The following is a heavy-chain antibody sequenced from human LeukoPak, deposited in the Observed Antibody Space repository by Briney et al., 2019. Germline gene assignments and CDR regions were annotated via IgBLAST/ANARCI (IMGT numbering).Heavy chain of an antibody. CDR2: ISYDGSNK. V-gene: IGHV3-30-3*01. J-gene: IGHJ4*02. CDR3: AREVTAIGAFDY. Sequence: PGGSLRLSCAASGFTFSSYAMNRVRQAPGQGLEWEAVISYDGSNKYYAESVKGRFTISRDNSKNTLYLQMNSLRAEDTAVYYCAREVTAIGAFDYWGQGTLVTVSS. CDR1: GFTFSSYA. D-gene: IGHD2-21*02.